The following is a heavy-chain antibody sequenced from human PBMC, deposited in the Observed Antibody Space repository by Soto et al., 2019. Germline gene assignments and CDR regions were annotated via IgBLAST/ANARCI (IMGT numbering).Heavy chain of an antibody. Sequence: QLQLQESGPGLVKPSETLSLTCTVSGGSISINDYYWGWIRQPPGQGLEWIGNIHYTGKAYYNPSLKSRVPISVDTAKDQFSLRLTSVTAADTAVYYCADMRGQWLPRDWGQGTLVTVSS. J-gene: IGHJ4*02. CDR1: GGSISINDYY. CDR2: IHYTGKA. D-gene: IGHD6-19*01. V-gene: IGHV4-39*01. CDR3: ADMRGQWLPRD.